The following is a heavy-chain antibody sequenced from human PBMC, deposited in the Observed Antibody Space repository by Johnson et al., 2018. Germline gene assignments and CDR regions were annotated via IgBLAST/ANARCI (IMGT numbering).Heavy chain of an antibody. Sequence: QVQLVESGGGVVQPVGSXRLSCVASGFTFSDYAMHWVRQAPGKGLEWVAVMWNDGSNQYYADSVKDRLTISRDKSKTTLYLQMKSPRAVDTAVYYCTRGSRKSKDTAFAIWGQGTRVTVSS. CDR1: GFTFSDYA. CDR3: TRGSRKSKDTAFAI. V-gene: IGHV3-33*01. CDR2: MWNDGSNQ. J-gene: IGHJ3*02.